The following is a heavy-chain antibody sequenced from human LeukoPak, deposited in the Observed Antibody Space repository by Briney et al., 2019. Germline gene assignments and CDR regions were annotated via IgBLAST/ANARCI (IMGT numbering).Heavy chain of an antibody. CDR3: ASSGWYFFSFDY. CDR1: GGTFSSYA. Sequence: GASVKVSCKASGGTFSSYAISWVRQAPGQGLEWMGRIIPILGIANYAQKFQGRVTITRDTSASTAYMELSSLRSEGTAVYYCASSGWYFFSFDYWGQGTLVTVSS. J-gene: IGHJ4*02. CDR2: IIPILGIA. D-gene: IGHD6-19*01. V-gene: IGHV1-69*04.